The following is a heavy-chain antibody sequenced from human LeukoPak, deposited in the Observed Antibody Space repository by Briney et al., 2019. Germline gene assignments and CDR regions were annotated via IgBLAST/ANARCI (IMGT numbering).Heavy chain of an antibody. CDR3: AKDESSSWYDWFDP. CDR2: ISGDGGST. CDR1: GFTFGDYA. Sequence: GGSLRLSCAASGFTFGDYAMHWVRQAPGKGLEWISLISGDGGSTYYADSVKGRFNMSRDNSKNSLYLQMSSLRTEDTALYYCAKDESSSWYDWFDPWGQGTLVTVSS. D-gene: IGHD6-13*01. J-gene: IGHJ5*02. V-gene: IGHV3-43*02.